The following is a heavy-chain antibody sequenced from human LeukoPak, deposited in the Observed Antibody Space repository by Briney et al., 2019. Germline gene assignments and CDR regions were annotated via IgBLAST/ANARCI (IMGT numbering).Heavy chain of an antibody. J-gene: IGHJ6*03. D-gene: IGHD3-16*01. CDR2: IYSGST. CDR3: AKAPRFGDHAAEYFYYYMDV. Sequence: GGSLRLSCTVSGFTVSSNSMSWVRQAPGKGLEWVSFIYSGSTHYSDSVKGRFTISRDNSKNTLYLQMNSLRAEDTAVYYCAKAPRFGDHAAEYFYYYMDVWGKGTTVTVSS. CDR1: GFTVSSNS. V-gene: IGHV3-53*01.